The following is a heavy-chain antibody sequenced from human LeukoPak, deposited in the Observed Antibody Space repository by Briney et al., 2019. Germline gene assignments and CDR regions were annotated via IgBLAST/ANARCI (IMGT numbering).Heavy chain of an antibody. D-gene: IGHD4-17*01. V-gene: IGHV3-23*01. Sequence: GGSLRLSCAASGFTFSSYAMSWVRQAPGKGLEWVSAISGSGGSTYYADSVKGRFTISRDNSKNTLYLQMNGLRAEDTAVYYCAKEAWATVTTRESITDYWGQGTLVTVSS. CDR3: AKEAWATVTTRESITDY. CDR1: GFTFSSYA. J-gene: IGHJ4*02. CDR2: ISGSGGST.